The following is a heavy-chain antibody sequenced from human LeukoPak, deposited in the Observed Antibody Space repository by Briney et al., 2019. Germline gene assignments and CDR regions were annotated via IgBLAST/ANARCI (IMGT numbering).Heavy chain of an antibody. J-gene: IGHJ5*02. D-gene: IGHD3-9*01. CDR3: ARKYDILTGYDNWFDP. V-gene: IGHV1-2*02. CDR1: GGTFSSYA. Sequence: ASVKVSCKASGGTFSSYAISWVRQAPGQGLEWMGWINPNTGATKYAEKFQGRVTMTGDTSISTGYMELSGLRSDDTAVYFCARKYDILTGYDNWFDPWGQGTLVTVSS. CDR2: INPNTGAT.